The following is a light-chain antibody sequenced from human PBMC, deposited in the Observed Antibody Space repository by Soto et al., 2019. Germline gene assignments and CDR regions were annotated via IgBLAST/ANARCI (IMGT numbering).Light chain of an antibody. CDR1: SSDVGGYNY. J-gene: IGLJ2*01. Sequence: QSALTQPASVSGSPGQSITISCTGTSSDVGGYNYVSWYQQHPGKAPKLMIYDVSYRPSGVSNRFSGFKSGNTASLTISGLQEEDEADYYCSSYTSSSTVVFGGGTKLTVL. V-gene: IGLV2-14*01. CDR3: SSYTSSSTVV. CDR2: DVS.